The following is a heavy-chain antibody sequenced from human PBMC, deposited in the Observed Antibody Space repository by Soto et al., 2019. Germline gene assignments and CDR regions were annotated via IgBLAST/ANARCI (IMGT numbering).Heavy chain of an antibody. CDR2: ISGSADST. CDR1: GFTFSSFA. J-gene: IGHJ6*02. D-gene: IGHD2-8*01. CDR3: AKTRGAMIYAISVYGMDV. V-gene: IGHV3-23*01. Sequence: EVQLLESGGGLVQPGGSLRLSCAASGFTFSSFALNWVRQAPGKGLVWVSIISGSADSTFYADSVKGRFTISRDNSKNMLYLQINSLRAEDTAVYYCAKTRGAMIYAISVYGMDVWGQGTTGTVSS.